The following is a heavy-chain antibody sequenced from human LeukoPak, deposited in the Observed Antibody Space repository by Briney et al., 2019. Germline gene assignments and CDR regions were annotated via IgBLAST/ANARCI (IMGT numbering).Heavy chain of an antibody. CDR3: AREGDVYNWNVGSYSDL. D-gene: IGHD1-20*01. Sequence: GGSLRLSCAVSGFTSSSYEMTWVRQAPGKGLEWISYISGSGFAIYYADSVMGRFTISRDNAKNSLFLEMNSLRAEDTAVYYCAREGDVYNWNVGSYSDLWGQGTLVTVSP. CDR2: ISGSGFAI. V-gene: IGHV3-48*03. CDR1: GFTSSSYE. J-gene: IGHJ4*02.